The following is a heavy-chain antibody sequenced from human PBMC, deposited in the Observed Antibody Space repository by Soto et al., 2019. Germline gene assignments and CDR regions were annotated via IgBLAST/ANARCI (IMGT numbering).Heavy chain of an antibody. CDR1: GYTISSYG. V-gene: IGHV1-18*01. D-gene: IGHD2-15*01. J-gene: IGHJ4*02. Sequence: QVQLVQSGGEVKKPGAAVKVSCKASGYTISSYGISWVRQRPGQGLEWIGWISVYDGYTRFAEKFRDRVTMTTYTATSTAYIELRSLTSDDTAVYFCARDLSLARLRLAAYWGQGTLVTVSS. CDR2: ISVYDGYT. CDR3: ARDLSLARLRLAAY.